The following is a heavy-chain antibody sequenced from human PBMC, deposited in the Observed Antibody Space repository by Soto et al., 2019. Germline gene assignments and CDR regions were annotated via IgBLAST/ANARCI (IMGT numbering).Heavy chain of an antibody. CDR1: GGSISSYY. Sequence: SETLSLTCTISGGSISSYYWSWIWQPPGKGLEWIGYIYYSGSTNYNPSLKSRVTISVDTSKNQFSLKLSSVTAADTAVYYCAREGFNGDLSYGMDVWGQGTTVTVSS. CDR2: IYYSGST. V-gene: IGHV4-59*01. J-gene: IGHJ6*02. D-gene: IGHD4-17*01. CDR3: AREGFNGDLSYGMDV.